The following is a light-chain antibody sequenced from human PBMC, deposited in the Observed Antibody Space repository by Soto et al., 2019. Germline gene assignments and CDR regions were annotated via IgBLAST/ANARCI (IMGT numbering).Light chain of an antibody. J-gene: IGLJ1*01. CDR2: SVS. Sequence: QSVLTQPGSVSGSPGQSIPMSCSGTSSDIGAYDHVAWFQQFPGKTPKLVIYSVSNRPSGVSYRFSGSKSGNTASLTISGLQADDEADYYCISYSVSRSYVFGPGTKVTVL. CDR3: ISYSVSRSYV. V-gene: IGLV2-14*01. CDR1: SSDIGAYDH.